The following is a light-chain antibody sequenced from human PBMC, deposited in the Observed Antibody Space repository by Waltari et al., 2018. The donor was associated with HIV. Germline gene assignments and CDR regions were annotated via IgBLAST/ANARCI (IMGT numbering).Light chain of an antibody. CDR2: YVN. CDR1: SSYVVAYNA. V-gene: IGLV2-14*03. CDR3: SSYTSSHTQV. J-gene: IGLJ1*01. Sequence: QSALTQPASVSGSPGHSITIACTGTSSYVVAYNAASWYQQHPGKAPKFIIYYVNKRPSGVSNRFSGSKSGNTASLTISGLQAEDEADYYCSSYTSSHTQVFGSGTKVTVL.